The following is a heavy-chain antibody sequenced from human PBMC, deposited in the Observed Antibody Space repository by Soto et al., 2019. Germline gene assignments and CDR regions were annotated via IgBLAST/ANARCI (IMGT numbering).Heavy chain of an antibody. CDR2: IVGSTK. CDR1: GFILSDSY. CDR3: ARGRGYCSGSSCYLGYYYYMDV. Sequence: QVQLVESGGGLVKPGGSLRLSCAASGFILSDSYMSWLRQAPGKGLEWVSYIVGSTKYYADSVKGRFTISRDNAKNSLYLQMNSLRAEDTAVYYCARGRGYCSGSSCYLGYYYYMDVWGKGTTVTVSS. J-gene: IGHJ6*03. V-gene: IGHV3-11*01. D-gene: IGHD2-2*01.